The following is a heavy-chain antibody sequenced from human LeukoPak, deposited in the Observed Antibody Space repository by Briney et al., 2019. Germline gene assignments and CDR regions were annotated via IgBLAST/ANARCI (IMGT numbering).Heavy chain of an antibody. D-gene: IGHD1-26*01. CDR3: ARDRIDSGGYFLDY. Sequence: PGGSLRLSCAASGFIFNSYGMHWVRQAPRQGLEWVAVIWNDGSNIYYADSVKGRFTISRDNSKNTLYLQMNTLRAEDTAVYYCARDRIDSGGYFLDYWGHGTLVTVSS. CDR2: IWNDGSNI. CDR1: GFIFNSYG. J-gene: IGHJ4*01. V-gene: IGHV3-33*01.